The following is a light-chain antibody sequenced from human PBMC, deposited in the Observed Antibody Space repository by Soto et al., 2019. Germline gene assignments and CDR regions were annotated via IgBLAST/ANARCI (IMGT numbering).Light chain of an antibody. Sequence: EIVMTQSPATLSVSPGERVTLSCRASQSVTSDLAWYQQRPGQAPRLLIYGAFTRATGIPARFSGSGSGTEFTLTISSLQSEDFAVYYCQQYNTWYTFGQGTKL. CDR3: QQYNTWYT. CDR1: QSVTSD. V-gene: IGKV3-15*01. J-gene: IGKJ2*01. CDR2: GAF.